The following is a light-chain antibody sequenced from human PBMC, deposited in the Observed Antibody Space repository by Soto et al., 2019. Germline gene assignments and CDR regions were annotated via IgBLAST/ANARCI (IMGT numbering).Light chain of an antibody. CDR3: QQRNNWPMT. CDR1: QSVGSL. V-gene: IGKV3-11*01. Sequence: EIVLTQSPATLSLSPGEGATLSCRASQSVGSLLAWYQQKPGQAPRLVIYDASHRATGIPARFSGSGSGTDFTPTISSLEPEAFAVYYCQQRNNWPMTFGQGTRLVIK. CDR2: DAS. J-gene: IGKJ5*01.